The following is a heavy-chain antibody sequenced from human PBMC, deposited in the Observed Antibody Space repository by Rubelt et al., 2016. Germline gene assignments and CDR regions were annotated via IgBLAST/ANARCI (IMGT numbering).Heavy chain of an antibody. J-gene: IGHJ6*02. CDR2: ISYDGSNK. Sequence: KGLEWVAVISYDGSNKYYADSVKGRFTISRDNSKNTLYLQMNSLRAEDTAVYYCARNGVTRMDVWGQGTTVTVSS. V-gene: IGHV3-30*14. CDR3: ARNGVTRMDV. D-gene: IGHD2-21*02.